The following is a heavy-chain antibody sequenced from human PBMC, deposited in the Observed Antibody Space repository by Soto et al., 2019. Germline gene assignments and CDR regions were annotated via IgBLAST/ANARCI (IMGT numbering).Heavy chain of an antibody. J-gene: IGHJ4*02. D-gene: IGHD1-26*01. CDR3: AKGYVVGDS. CDR1: GFIFSNYG. V-gene: IGHV3-30*18. CDR2: ISYDGGNK. Sequence: QVQLVESGGGVVQPGRSLRLSCAASGFIFSNYGMHWVRQAPGKGLEWVAVISYDGGNKNYADSVKGRFTISRDNSKKTLYLQMNSLRAEDTAVYYCAKGYVVGDSWGQGTLVTVSS.